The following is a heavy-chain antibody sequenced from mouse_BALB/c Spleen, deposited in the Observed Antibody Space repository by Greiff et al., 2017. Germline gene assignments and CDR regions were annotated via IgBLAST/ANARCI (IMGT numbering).Heavy chain of an antibody. CDR3: ATYGNYDYYAMDY. D-gene: IGHD2-1*01. J-gene: IGHJ4*01. CDR1: GFSLTSYG. Sequence: VQLQQSGPSLVQPSQSLSITCTVSGFSLTSYGVHWVRQSPGKGLEWLGVIWRGGSTDYNAAFMSRLSITKDNSKSQVFFKMNSLQADDTAIYYCATYGNYDYYAMDYWGQGTSVTVSS. CDR2: IWRGGST. V-gene: IGHV2-5-1*01.